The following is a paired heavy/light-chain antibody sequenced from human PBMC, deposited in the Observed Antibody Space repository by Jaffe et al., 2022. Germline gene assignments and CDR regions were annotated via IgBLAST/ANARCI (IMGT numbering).Light chain of an antibody. CDR2: DAS. Sequence: DIQMTQSPSSLSASVGDTITITCQASQDIGNYLNWYQQKPGQAPKLLIYDASNLKTGVPSRFSGSGSGTDFTFTISSLQPEDVATYSCQQYSSLLPITFGGGTKVEIK. J-gene: IGKJ4*01. V-gene: IGKV1-33*01. CDR1: QDIGNY. CDR3: QQYSSLLPIT.
Heavy chain of an antibody. CDR2: VFRSGST. CDR1: GYYISSGYY. Sequence: QVQLQESGPGLVKPSETLSLTCNVSGYYISSGYYWGWIRQPPGKGLEWIGNVFRSGSTTYNPSLESRLTISVDTSKNQFSLRLRSATATDTAIYYCARLQYSYGYAFDFWGQGTPVIVSS. D-gene: IGHD5-18*01. J-gene: IGHJ4*02. CDR3: ARLQYSYGYAFDF. V-gene: IGHV4-38-2*02.